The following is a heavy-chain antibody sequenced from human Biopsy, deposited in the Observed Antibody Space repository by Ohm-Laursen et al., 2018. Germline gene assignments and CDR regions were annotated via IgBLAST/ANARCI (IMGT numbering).Heavy chain of an antibody. CDR3: VRGVDYYDPYHYYALDV. Sequence: TLSLTCAVYGESFNGYYWSWIRQTPGKGLEWIGEINHSGRTNYNPSLKSRVTILVDTSKNQFSLKVRSVTAADTAVYYCVRGVDYYDPYHYYALDVWGQGTTVTASS. CDR1: GESFNGYY. V-gene: IGHV4-34*01. D-gene: IGHD3-22*01. CDR2: INHSGRT. J-gene: IGHJ6*02.